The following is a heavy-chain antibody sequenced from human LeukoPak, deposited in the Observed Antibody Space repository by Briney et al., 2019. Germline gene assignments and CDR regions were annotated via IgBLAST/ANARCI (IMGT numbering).Heavy chain of an antibody. CDR1: GFTFSSYG. J-gene: IGHJ6*02. CDR3: AKDPHYYGPTTTSMDV. V-gene: IGHV3-30*18. Sequence: GRSLRLSCAASGFTFSSYGMHWVRQAPGKGLEWVAVISYGGSNKYYADSVKGRFTISRDNSKNTLYLQMNSLRAEDTAVYYCAKDPHYYGPTTTSMDVWGQGTTVTVSS. CDR2: ISYGGSNK. D-gene: IGHD3-10*01.